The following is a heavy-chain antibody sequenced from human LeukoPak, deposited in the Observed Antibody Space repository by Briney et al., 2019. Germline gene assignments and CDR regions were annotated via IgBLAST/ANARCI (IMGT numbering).Heavy chain of an antibody. Sequence: GGSLRLSCAASGFTFSSYAMSWVRQAPGKGLEWVSAISGSGGSTYYADSVKGRFTISRDNSKNTLYLQMNSLRAEDTAVYYCARLYYYDSSGYYSITGYFDYWGQGTLVTVSS. CDR1: GFTFSSYA. V-gene: IGHV3-23*01. J-gene: IGHJ4*02. D-gene: IGHD3-22*01. CDR3: ARLYYYDSSGYYSITGYFDY. CDR2: ISGSGGST.